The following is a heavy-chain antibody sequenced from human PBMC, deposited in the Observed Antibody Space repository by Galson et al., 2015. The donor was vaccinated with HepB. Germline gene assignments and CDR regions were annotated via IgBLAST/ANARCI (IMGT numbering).Heavy chain of an antibody. CDR3: ARVRYNWNDGYDAFDI. D-gene: IGHD1-1*01. CDR1: GFTFSDYY. Sequence: SLRLSCAASGFTFSDYYMSWIRQAPGKGLEWVSYISSSSSYTNYADSVKGRFTISRDNAKNPLYLQMNSLRAKDTAVYYCARVRYNWNDGYDAFDIWGQGTMVTVSS. CDR2: ISSSSSYT. J-gene: IGHJ3*02. V-gene: IGHV3-11*06.